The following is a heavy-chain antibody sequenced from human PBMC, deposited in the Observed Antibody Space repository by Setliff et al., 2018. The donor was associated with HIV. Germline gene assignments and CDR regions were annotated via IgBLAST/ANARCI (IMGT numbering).Heavy chain of an antibody. D-gene: IGHD6-6*01. CDR2: IIPIFGTA. CDR3: ARDPTGGAARFDY. Sequence: SVKVSCKASGGTLSSYAISWVRQAPGQGLEWMGGIIPIFGTANYAQKFQGRVTITADEPTNTAYMELSSLKSEDTAVYYCARDPTGGAARFDYWGQGTLVTVSS. J-gene: IGHJ4*02. V-gene: IGHV1-69*13. CDR1: GGTLSSYA.